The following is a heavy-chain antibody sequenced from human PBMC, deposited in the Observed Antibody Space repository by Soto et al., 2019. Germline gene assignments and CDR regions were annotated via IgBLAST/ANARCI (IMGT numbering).Heavy chain of an antibody. Sequence: GGSLRLSCAASGFTFGSYGMHWVRQAPGKGLEWVAVIWYDGSNKYCADSVKGRFTISRDNANNSLYLQMNSLRAEDTVVYYCARGPHDYGDYRYDYWGQGSRVTVTA. D-gene: IGHD4-17*01. J-gene: IGHJ4*02. V-gene: IGHV3-33*01. CDR1: GFTFGSYG. CDR2: IWYDGSNK. CDR3: ARGPHDYGDYRYDY.